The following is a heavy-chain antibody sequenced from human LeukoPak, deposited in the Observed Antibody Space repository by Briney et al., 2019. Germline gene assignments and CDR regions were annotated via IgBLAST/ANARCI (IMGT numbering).Heavy chain of an antibody. J-gene: IGHJ1*01. CDR3: ARGRSAYFQH. V-gene: IGHV4-30-4*01. CDR2: IYSAGST. CDR1: GGSISSGDYY. Sequence: SQTLSLTCTVSGGSISSGDYYWRWSRQPPGKGLEWIGYIYSAGSTYYSPSRKSRLTISIDTSKNQFSLELRSVTSADTAVYYCARGRSAYFQHWGQGTLVTVSS.